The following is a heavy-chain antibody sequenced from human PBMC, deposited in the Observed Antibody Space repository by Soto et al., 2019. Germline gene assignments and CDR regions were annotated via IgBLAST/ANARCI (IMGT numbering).Heavy chain of an antibody. D-gene: IGHD2-2*01. V-gene: IGHV4-59*01. Sequence: SETLSLTCTVSGGSISSYYWSWIRQPPGKGLEWIGYIYYSGSTNYNPSLKSRVTISVDTSKNQFSLKLSSVTAADTAVYYCARSIVVVPAAFRNWFDPWGQGTLVTVSS. J-gene: IGHJ5*02. CDR2: IYYSGST. CDR3: ARSIVVVPAAFRNWFDP. CDR1: GGSISSYY.